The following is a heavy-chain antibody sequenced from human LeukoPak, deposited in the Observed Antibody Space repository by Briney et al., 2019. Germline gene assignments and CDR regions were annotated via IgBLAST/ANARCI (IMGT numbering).Heavy chain of an antibody. Sequence: ASVKVSCKASGYTFTGYYMHWVRQAPGQGLEWMGWINPNSGGTNYAQKFQGRVTMTRDTSISTAYMELSRLRSDDTAVYYCARRRMVAYNWFDPWGQGTLVTVSS. D-gene: IGHD2-15*01. CDR1: GYTFTGYY. V-gene: IGHV1-2*02. J-gene: IGHJ5*02. CDR3: ARRRMVAYNWFDP. CDR2: INPNSGGT.